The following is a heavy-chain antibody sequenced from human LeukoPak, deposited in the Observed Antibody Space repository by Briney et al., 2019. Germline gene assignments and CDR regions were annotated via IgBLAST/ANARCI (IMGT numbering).Heavy chain of an antibody. J-gene: IGHJ6*03. CDR3: ARSLRVRGVPDYMDV. Sequence: GGSLRLSCAASGFTVSSNYMTWVRQAPGKGLEWVSVIHKNAITYYADPVKGRFTISRDNSKNMLYLQMNSLRAEDTAVYYCARSLRVRGVPDYMDVWGKGTTVTISS. V-gene: IGHV3-53*01. CDR1: GFTVSSNY. CDR2: IHKNAIT. D-gene: IGHD3-10*01.